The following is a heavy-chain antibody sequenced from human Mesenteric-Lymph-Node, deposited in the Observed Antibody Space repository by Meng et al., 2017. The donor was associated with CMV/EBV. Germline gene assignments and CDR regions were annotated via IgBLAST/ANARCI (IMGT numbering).Heavy chain of an antibody. J-gene: IGHJ4*02. Sequence: GGSLRLSCAASGFTVSSYFMSWVRQAPGKGLEGLEWVSRINSDGSSTSYADSVKGRFTISRDNAKNTLYLQMNSLRAEDTAVYYCARVTIFGVDEDPFDYWGQGTLVTVSS. CDR1: GFTVSSYF. D-gene: IGHD3-3*01. CDR2: INSDGSST. CDR3: ARVTIFGVDEDPFDY. V-gene: IGHV3-74*01.